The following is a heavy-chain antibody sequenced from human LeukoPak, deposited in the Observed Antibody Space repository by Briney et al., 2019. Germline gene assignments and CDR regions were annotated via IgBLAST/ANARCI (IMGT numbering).Heavy chain of an antibody. Sequence: PSETLSLTCTVSGGSISSSSYYWGWIRQPPGKGLEWIGSIYYSGSTYYNPSLKSRVTISVDTSNNQFPLKLSSVTAADTAVYYCARKEDKEFDYWGQGTLVTVSS. J-gene: IGHJ4*02. D-gene: IGHD2-15*01. CDR3: ARKEDKEFDY. CDR2: IYYSGST. V-gene: IGHV4-39*01. CDR1: GGSISSSSYY.